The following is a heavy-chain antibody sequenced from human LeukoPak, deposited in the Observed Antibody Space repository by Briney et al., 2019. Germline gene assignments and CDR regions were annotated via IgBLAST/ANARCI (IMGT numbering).Heavy chain of an antibody. V-gene: IGHV1-46*01. D-gene: IGHD2-2*01. CDR1: GYTFTSYY. CDR3: ARDSSTSCYDY. CDR2: INPSGGST. J-gene: IGHJ4*02. Sequence: ASVKVSCKASGYTFTSYYMHWVRQASGQGLEWTGIINPSGGSTSYAQKFQGRVTMTRDTSASTVYMELSSLRSEDTAVYYCARDSSTSCYDYWGQGTLVTVSS.